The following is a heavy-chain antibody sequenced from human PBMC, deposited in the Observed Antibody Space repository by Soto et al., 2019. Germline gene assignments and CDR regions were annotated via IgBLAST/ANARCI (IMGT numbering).Heavy chain of an antibody. V-gene: IGHV3-21*01. Sequence: GGSLRLSCAASGFTFSSYSMNWVRQAPGKGLEWVSSISSSSSYIYYPDSVKGRFTISRDNAKNSLYLQMNSLRAEDTAVYYCARDKAAAGTADYWGQGTLVTVSS. CDR1: GFTFSSYS. D-gene: IGHD6-13*01. J-gene: IGHJ4*02. CDR3: ARDKAAAGTADY. CDR2: ISSSSSYI.